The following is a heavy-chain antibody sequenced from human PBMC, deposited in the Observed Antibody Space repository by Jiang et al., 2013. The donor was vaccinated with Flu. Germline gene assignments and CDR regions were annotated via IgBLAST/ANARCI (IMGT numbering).Heavy chain of an antibody. Sequence: CAASGFTFSSYAMHWVRQAPGKGLEWVAVISYDGSNKYYADSVKGRFTISRDNSKNTLYLQMNSLRAEDTAVYYCAKVPVGFGELFEGYFDYWGQGTLVTVSS. CDR2: ISYDGSNK. CDR1: GFTFSSYA. J-gene: IGHJ4*02. D-gene: IGHD3-10*01. CDR3: AKVPVGFGELFEGYFDY. V-gene: IGHV3-30-3*01.